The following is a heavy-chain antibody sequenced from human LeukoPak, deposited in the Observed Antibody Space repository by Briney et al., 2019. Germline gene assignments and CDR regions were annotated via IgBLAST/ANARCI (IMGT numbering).Heavy chain of an antibody. J-gene: IGHJ4*02. CDR2: INTNTGNP. D-gene: IGHD3-22*01. Sequence: ASVKVSCKASGYTFTSYAMNWVRQAPGQGLEWMGWINTNTGNPTYAQGFTGRFVFSSDTSVSTAYLQISSLKAEDTAVFYCARVHGSTYYYDSSGYYSDYWGQGTLVTVSS. CDR3: ARVHGSTYYYDSSGYYSDY. V-gene: IGHV7-4-1*02. CDR1: GYTFTSYA.